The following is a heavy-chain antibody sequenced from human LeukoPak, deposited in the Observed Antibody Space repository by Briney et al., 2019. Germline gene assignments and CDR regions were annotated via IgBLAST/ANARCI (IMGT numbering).Heavy chain of an antibody. V-gene: IGHV3-53*01. J-gene: IGHJ3*02. CDR3: ARVRGLWLAFDI. CDR1: GFTVSSNY. CDR2: IYSGGST. D-gene: IGHD5-18*01. Sequence: GGSLRLSCAASGFTVSSNYMSWVRQAPGKGLEWVSVIYSGGSTYYADSVKGRFTNSRDNSKNTLYLQMNSLRAEDPAVYYCARVRGLWLAFDIWGQGTMVTVSS.